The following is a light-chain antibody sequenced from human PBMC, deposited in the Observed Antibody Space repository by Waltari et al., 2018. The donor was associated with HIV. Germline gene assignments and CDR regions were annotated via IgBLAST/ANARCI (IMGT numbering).Light chain of an antibody. Sequence: QSVLTQPPSASGTPGQRVPISCSGSSSNIGTDTVNWYQQVPGTAPKLLIYRNDQRPSGVPDRFSGSKSGTSASLAISGLQSEDEADYYCAAWDGSLNAWVFGGGTKLTVL. CDR1: SSNIGTDT. V-gene: IGLV1-44*01. J-gene: IGLJ3*02. CDR2: RND. CDR3: AAWDGSLNAWV.